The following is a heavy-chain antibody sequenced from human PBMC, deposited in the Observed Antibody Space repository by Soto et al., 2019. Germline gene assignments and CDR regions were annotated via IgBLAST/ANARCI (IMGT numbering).Heavy chain of an antibody. CDR2: IYYSGTT. D-gene: IGHD5-18*01. Sequence: SETLSLTCAVSGYSISSSNWWGWIRQPPGKGLEWIGYIYYSGTTYYNPSLKSRVTMSVDTSKNQFSLKLSSVTAADTAVYYCARGYGRNFDYWGQGTQVTVSS. J-gene: IGHJ4*02. V-gene: IGHV4-28*03. CDR3: ARGYGRNFDY. CDR1: GYSISSSNW.